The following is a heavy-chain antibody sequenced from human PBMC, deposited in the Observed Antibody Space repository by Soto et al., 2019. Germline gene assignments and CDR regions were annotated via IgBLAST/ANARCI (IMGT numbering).Heavy chain of an antibody. CDR1: DYSISSGYY. D-gene: IGHD6-19*01. V-gene: IGHV4-38-2*01. CDR3: ARLSSGSDAY. Sequence: SETLSLTSAVSDYSISSGYYWRWIRQPPGKGLEWIANIHHSGSTYYNPSLKSRVTILIDTTNNQFSLKVSSVTAADTAVYYCARLSSGSDAYWGQGTLVTVSS. J-gene: IGHJ4*02. CDR2: IHHSGST.